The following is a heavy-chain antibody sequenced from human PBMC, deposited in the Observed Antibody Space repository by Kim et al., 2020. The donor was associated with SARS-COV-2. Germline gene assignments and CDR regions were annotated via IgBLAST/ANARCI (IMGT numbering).Heavy chain of an antibody. J-gene: IGHJ6*02. CDR1: GFTFSSYA. V-gene: IGHV3-30-3*01. CDR2: ISYDGSNK. CDR3: ASEPPSIVVVPSYYYYYGMDV. D-gene: IGHD2-2*01. Sequence: GGSLRLSCAASGFTFSSYAMHWVRQAPGKGLEWVAVISYDGSNKYYADSVKGRFTISRDNSKNTLYLQMNSLRADDTAVYYCASEPPSIVVVPSYYYYYGMDVWGQGTTVTVSS.